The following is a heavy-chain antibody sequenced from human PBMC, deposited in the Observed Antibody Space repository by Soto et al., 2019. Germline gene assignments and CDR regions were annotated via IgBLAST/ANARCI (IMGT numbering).Heavy chain of an antibody. CDR3: AKWGYSWSGYVHS. D-gene: IGHD3-3*01. V-gene: IGHV3-23*01. CDR1: GFSESDYD. J-gene: IGHJ4*02. CDR2: ISHSAVRS. Sequence: GGARRRRCGAAGFSESDYDMAWVRQAPGKGMEWVSGISHSAVRSFSVASVKGLFTVSRDNSKNTSYLQMDSLETEDTAVYYCAKWGYSWSGYVHSWGQGTLVTVSS.